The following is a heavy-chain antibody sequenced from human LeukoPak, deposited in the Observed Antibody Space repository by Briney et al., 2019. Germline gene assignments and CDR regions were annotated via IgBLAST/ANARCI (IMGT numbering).Heavy chain of an antibody. CDR1: GYTFTSYY. J-gene: IGHJ3*02. V-gene: IGHV1-46*01. CDR3: ARVPVPLYYYDSSGRGAFDI. D-gene: IGHD3-22*01. Sequence: ASVKVSCKASGYTFTSYYMHWVRQAPGQGLEWMGIINPSGGSTSYAQKFQGRVTMTRDTSTSTVYMELSRLRSDDTAVYYCARVPVPLYYYDSSGRGAFDIWGQGTMVTVSS. CDR2: INPSGGST.